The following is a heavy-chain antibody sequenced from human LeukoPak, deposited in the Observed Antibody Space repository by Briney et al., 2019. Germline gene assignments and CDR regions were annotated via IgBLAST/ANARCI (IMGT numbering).Heavy chain of an antibody. V-gene: IGHV3-53*01. D-gene: IGHD3-9*01. CDR2: IYSGGST. Sequence: GGSLRLSCAASGFTVSSNYMSWVRQAPGKGLEWVSIIYSGGSTFYADSVKGRFTISRDNSKNTLYLQMNSLRAEDTAVYYCARNYDVLTGYPYYFDHWGQGILVTVSS. CDR1: GFTVSSNY. CDR3: ARNYDVLTGYPYYFDH. J-gene: IGHJ4*02.